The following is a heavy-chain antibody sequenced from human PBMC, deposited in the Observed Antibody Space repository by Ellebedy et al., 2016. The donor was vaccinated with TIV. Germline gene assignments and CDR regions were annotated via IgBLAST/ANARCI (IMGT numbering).Heavy chain of an antibody. V-gene: IGHV3-7*01. J-gene: IGHJ4*02. D-gene: IGHD3-16*01. CDR3: ARERVGGLDY. CDR2: IKQNGNEK. CDR1: RFTFSRYW. Sequence: GESLKISCEASRFTFSRYWMSWARQAPGKGLEWVANIKQNGNEKFYADSVKGRFTISRDNVKNSLYLQMNNLRVEDTAVYYCARERVGGLDYWGQGTLVTVSS.